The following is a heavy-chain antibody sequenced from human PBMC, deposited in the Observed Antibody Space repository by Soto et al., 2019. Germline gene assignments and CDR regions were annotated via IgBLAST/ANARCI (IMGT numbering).Heavy chain of an antibody. D-gene: IGHD3-10*01. Sequence: SVKVSCKASGGTFSSYAISWVRQAPGQGLEWMGGIIPIFGTANYAQKFQGRVTITADESTSTAYMELRSLRSDDTAVYYCARGGSGSYSQNWFDPWGQGTLVTVSS. J-gene: IGHJ5*02. CDR2: IIPIFGTA. CDR1: GGTFSSYA. V-gene: IGHV1-69*13. CDR3: ARGGSGSYSQNWFDP.